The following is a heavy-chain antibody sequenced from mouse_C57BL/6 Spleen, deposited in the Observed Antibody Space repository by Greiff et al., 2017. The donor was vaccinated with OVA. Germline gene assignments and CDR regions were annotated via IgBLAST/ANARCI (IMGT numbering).Heavy chain of an antibody. V-gene: IGHV5-4*01. J-gene: IGHJ4*01. CDR3: ARDEEDGYLYYYAMDY. Sequence: EVQGVESGGGLVKPGGSLKLSCAASGFTFSSYAMSWVRQTPEKRLEWVATISDGGSYTYYPDNVKGRFTISRDNAKNNLYLQMSHLKSEDTAMYYCARDEEDGYLYYYAMDYWGQGTSVTVSS. D-gene: IGHD2-3*01. CDR2: ISDGGSYT. CDR1: GFTFSSYA.